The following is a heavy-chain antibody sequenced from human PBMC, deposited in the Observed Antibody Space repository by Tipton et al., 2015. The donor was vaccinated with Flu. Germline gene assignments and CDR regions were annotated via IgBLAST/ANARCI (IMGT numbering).Heavy chain of an antibody. J-gene: IGHJ5*02. CDR2: IYTSGST. CDR1: GGFITSGSYY. D-gene: IGHD3-10*01. CDR3: AREAAPTPGAGYQYES. Sequence: LRLSCSISGGFITSGSYYWGWIRQPAGKGLQWIGRIYTSGSTDYNSSLKGRVTMSVDTSRNQFSLRLSSVTAADTAVYFCAREAAPTPGAGYQYESWGQGMLVTVSS. V-gene: IGHV4-61*02.